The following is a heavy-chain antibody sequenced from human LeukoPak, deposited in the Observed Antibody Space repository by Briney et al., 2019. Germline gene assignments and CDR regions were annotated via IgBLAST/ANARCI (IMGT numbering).Heavy chain of an antibody. D-gene: IGHD3-22*01. J-gene: IGHJ5*02. Sequence: GESLKIPCKPSAFTFIGYWFGWLRQLPAKGLKWLRSFFPGGADTRYSPSFQGQVTISADKSISTACLQWISLKASGTAMYYCARTDCYVSSGYPRCFEPCGQGTLVTVSS. V-gene: IGHV5-51*01. CDR1: AFTFIGYW. CDR3: ARTDCYVSSGYPRCFEP. CDR2: FFPGGADT.